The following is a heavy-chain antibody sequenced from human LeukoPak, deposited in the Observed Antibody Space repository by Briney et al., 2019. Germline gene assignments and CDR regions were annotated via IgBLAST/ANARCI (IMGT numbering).Heavy chain of an antibody. D-gene: IGHD3-22*01. CDR2: IYSGGST. CDR1: GFTVSSNY. Sequence: PGGSLRLSCAASGFTVSSNYMSWVRQAPGKGLEWVSVIYSGGSTYYADSVKGRFTISRDNSKNTLYLQMNSLRAEDTAVYYWARVPYYYDSIGDYWGQGTLVTVSS. J-gene: IGHJ4*02. V-gene: IGHV3-53*01. CDR3: ARVPYYYDSIGDY.